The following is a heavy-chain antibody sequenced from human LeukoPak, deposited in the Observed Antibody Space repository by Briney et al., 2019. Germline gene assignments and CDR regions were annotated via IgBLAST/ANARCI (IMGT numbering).Heavy chain of an antibody. V-gene: IGHV4-30-4*01. CDR3: ARETTGYWFDP. CDR2: IYYSGST. J-gene: IGHJ5*02. CDR1: GVSISSGDYY. Sequence: PSETLSLTCIVSGVSISSGDYYWSWIRQPPGKGLEWIGYIYYSGSTYYNPSLKSRVTISVDTSKNQFSLKLSSVTAADTAVYYCARETTGYWFDPWGQGTLVTVSS. D-gene: IGHD4-11*01.